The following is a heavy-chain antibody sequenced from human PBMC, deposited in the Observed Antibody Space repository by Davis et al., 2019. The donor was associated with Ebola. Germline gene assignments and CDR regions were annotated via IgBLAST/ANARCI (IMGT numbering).Heavy chain of an antibody. V-gene: IGHV4-34*01. CDR2: INHSGST. Sequence: MPSETLSLTCAVYGGSFSGYYWSWIRQPPGKGLEWIGEINHSGSTNYNPSLKSRVTISVDTSKNQFSLKLSSVTAADTAVYYCARGFEYYDFWSGYSNTDYYGMDVWGQGTTVTVSS. J-gene: IGHJ6*02. CDR1: GGSFSGYY. CDR3: ARGFEYYDFWSGYSNTDYYGMDV. D-gene: IGHD3-3*01.